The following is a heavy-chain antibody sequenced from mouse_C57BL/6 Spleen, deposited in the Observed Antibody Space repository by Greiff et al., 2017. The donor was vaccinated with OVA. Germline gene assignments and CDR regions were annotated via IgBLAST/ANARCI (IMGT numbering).Heavy chain of an antibody. Sequence: EVQLVESGGGLVQPGGSLKLSCAASGFTFSDYFMYWVRQTPEKRLEWVAYISNGGGSTYYPDTVKGRFTISRDNAKKTLYLQMSRLKSEDTAMYYCARHDDGYYGGAMDYWGQGTSVTVSS. CDR3: ARHDDGYYGGAMDY. J-gene: IGHJ4*01. V-gene: IGHV5-12*01. CDR1: GFTFSDYF. D-gene: IGHD2-3*01. CDR2: ISNGGGST.